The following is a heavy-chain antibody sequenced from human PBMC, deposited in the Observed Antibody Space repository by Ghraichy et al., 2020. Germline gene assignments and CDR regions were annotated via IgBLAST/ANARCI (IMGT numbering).Heavy chain of an antibody. V-gene: IGHV3-21*01. CDR2: ISSSSSYI. J-gene: IGHJ4*02. CDR1: GFTFSSYS. CDR3: ARGREDYGGH. Sequence: LSLTCAASGFTFSSYSMNWVRQAPGKGLEWVSSISSSSSYIYYADSVKGRFTISRDNAKNSLYLQMNSLRAEDTAVYSCARGREDYGGHWGQGTLVTVSS. D-gene: IGHD4-17*01.